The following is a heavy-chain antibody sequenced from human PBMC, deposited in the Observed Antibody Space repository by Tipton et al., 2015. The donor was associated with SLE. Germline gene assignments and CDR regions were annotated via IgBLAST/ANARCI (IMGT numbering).Heavy chain of an antibody. J-gene: IGHJ3*02. Sequence: LRLSCTVSGGSISSGSYYWSWIRQPAGKGLEWIGRIYTSGSTNYNPSLKSRVTISVDTSKNQFSLKLSSVTAADTAVYYCARERFFARRGFDIWGQGTMVTVSS. CDR1: GGSISSGSYY. D-gene: IGHD3-10*01. CDR2: IYTSGST. CDR3: ARERFFARRGFDI. V-gene: IGHV4-61*02.